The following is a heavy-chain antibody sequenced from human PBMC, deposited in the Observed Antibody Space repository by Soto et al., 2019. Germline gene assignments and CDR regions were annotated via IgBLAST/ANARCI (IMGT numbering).Heavy chain of an antibody. V-gene: IGHV4-59*02. J-gene: IGHJ4*02. CDR2: IYYSGST. D-gene: IGHD6-19*01. CDR3: ARDLIAVAGTGFDY. CDR1: GDSVHSYY. Sequence: SETLSLPWTVTGDSVHSYYWSWIRQPPGKGLEWIGYIYYSGSTNYNPSLKSRVTISVDPSKNQFSLKLSSVTAADTAVYYCARDLIAVAGTGFDYCGQGTLVTVSS.